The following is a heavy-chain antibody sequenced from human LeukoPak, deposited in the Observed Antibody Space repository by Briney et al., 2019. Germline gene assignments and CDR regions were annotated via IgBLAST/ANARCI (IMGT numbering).Heavy chain of an antibody. D-gene: IGHD5-12*01. CDR1: GGSITNYY. CDR2: IYYSGST. V-gene: IGHV4-59*01. Sequence: SETLSLTCTVSGGSITNYYWNWIRQPPGKGLEWIGYIYYSGSTNYNPSLKSRVTISVDTSKNQFSLRLTSVSAADTAVYYCARGFDSKSTYFDYWGQGTLLIVSS. J-gene: IGHJ4*02. CDR3: ARGFDSKSTYFDY.